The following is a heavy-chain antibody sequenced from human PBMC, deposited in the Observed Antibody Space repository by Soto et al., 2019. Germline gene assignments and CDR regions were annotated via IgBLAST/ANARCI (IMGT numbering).Heavy chain of an antibody. CDR2: ISGSGGST. V-gene: IGHV3-23*01. CDR3: ARDRRLWLDGLYYYYYMDV. Sequence: PGGSLRLSCAASGFTFSSYAMSWVRQAPGKGLEWVSAISGSGGSTYYADSVKGRFTISRDNSKNTLYLQMNSLRAEDTAVYYCARDRRLWLDGLYYYYYMDVWGKGTTVTVSS. J-gene: IGHJ6*03. D-gene: IGHD3-16*01. CDR1: GFTFSSYA.